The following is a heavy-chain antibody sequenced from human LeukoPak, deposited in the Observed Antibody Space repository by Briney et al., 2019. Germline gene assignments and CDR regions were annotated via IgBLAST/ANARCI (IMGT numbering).Heavy chain of an antibody. V-gene: IGHV3-21*01. D-gene: IGHD1-26*01. CDR3: ARLKVGATLHAFDI. CDR2: ISSSSSYI. Sequence: GGSLRLSCAASGFTFSSYSMNWVRQAPGKGLEWVSSISSSSSYIYYADSVKGRFTISRDNAKNSLYLQMNSLRAEDTAVYYCARLKVGATLHAFDIWGQGTMVTVSS. CDR1: GFTFSSYS. J-gene: IGHJ3*02.